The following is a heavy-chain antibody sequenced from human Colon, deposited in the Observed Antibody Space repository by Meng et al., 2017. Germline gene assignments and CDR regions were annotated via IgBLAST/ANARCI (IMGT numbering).Heavy chain of an antibody. V-gene: IGHV4-4*02. D-gene: IGHD2-8*02. Sequence: QGRLQESGPGLVKPSGTLSLTCAVSGGSITNSNWWSWVRQPPGKGLEWIGQTYGSVNTAYNPSLKSRVTISVDKSKNQLSLTLSSVTAADTAVYYCAKNGAYCLEYWGQGILVTVSS. CDR1: GGSITNSNW. J-gene: IGHJ4*02. CDR3: AKNGAYCLEY. CDR2: TYGSVNT.